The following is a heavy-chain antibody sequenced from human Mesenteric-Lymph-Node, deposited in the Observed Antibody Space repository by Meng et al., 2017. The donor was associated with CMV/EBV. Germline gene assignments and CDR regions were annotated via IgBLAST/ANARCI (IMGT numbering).Heavy chain of an antibody. D-gene: IGHD3-3*01. J-gene: IGHJ6*02. CDR2: IYSGGIRT. CDR3: AKDRGITIFGVVSGMDV. V-gene: IGHV3-23*03. Sequence: GGSLRLSCAASGFTFSNYAMSWVRQAPGKGLEWVSVIYSGGIRTYYADSVKGRFTISRDNSKNTLYLQMNSLRAEDTAVYYCAKDRGITIFGVVSGMDVWGQGTTVTVSS. CDR1: GFTFSNYA.